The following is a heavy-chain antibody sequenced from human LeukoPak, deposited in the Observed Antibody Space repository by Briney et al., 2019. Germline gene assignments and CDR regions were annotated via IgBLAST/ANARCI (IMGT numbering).Heavy chain of an antibody. CDR3: ARGQAGYYASPPFYYFDY. CDR2: INPNSGGT. Sequence: ASVKVSCKASGYTFTGYYMHWVRQAPGQRLEWMGWINPNSGGTNYAQKFQGRVTMTRDTSISTAYMERSRLRSDDTAVYYCARGQAGYYASPPFYYFDYWGQGTLVTVSS. V-gene: IGHV1-2*02. J-gene: IGHJ4*02. CDR1: GYTFTGYY. D-gene: IGHD2-2*03.